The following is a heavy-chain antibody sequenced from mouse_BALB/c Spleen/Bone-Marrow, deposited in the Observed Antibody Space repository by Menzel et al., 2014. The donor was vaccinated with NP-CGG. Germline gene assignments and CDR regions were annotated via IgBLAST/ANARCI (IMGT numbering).Heavy chain of an antibody. J-gene: IGHJ4*01. CDR1: GFTFSDYY. D-gene: IGHD4-1*01. Sequence: EVQGVESGGSLVQPGGSLKLSCATSGFTFSDYYMYWVRQTPEKRLEWVAYITKGGGSTYYPDIVKGRFTISRDNAKNTLYLQMSRLKSEDTATYYCARQLAYAMDYWGQGTSVTVSS. CDR3: ARQLAYAMDY. V-gene: IGHV5-12*02. CDR2: ITKGGGST.